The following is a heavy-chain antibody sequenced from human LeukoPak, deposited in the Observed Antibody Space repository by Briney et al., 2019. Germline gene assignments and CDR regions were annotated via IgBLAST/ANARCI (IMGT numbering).Heavy chain of an antibody. J-gene: IGHJ4*02. CDR1: GFTFSSYG. CDR3: ARDYSGSWYYFDY. V-gene: IGHV3-33*08. D-gene: IGHD6-13*01. Sequence: PGGSLRLSCVASGFTFSSYGMHWVRQAPGKGLEWVAVIWYDGSNKYYADSVKGRFTISRDNSKNTLYLQMNSLRAEDTAVYYCARDYSGSWYYFDYWGQGTLVTVSS. CDR2: IWYDGSNK.